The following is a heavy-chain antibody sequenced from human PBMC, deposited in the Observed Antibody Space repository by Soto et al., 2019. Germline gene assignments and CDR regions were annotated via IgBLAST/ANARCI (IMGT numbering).Heavy chain of an antibody. CDR2: VYPGDSET. CDR1: GYNFSSHW. J-gene: IGHJ3*02. V-gene: IGHV5-51*01. Sequence: VESLKISCKGSGYNFSSHWIAWVRQKPGKGLEWMGIVYPGDSETRYSPSFQGQVTMSADKSIDTAYLQWGSLKASDTAMYYCAKSEVPEIWGQGTMVTVSS. CDR3: AKSEVPEI.